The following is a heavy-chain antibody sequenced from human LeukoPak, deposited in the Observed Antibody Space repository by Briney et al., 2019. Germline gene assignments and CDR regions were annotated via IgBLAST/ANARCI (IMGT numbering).Heavy chain of an antibody. CDR1: GGSISSYY. CDR2: IYYSGST. V-gene: IGHV4-59*01. J-gene: IGHJ6*02. Sequence: SETLSLTCTVSGGSISSYYWSWIRQPPGKGLEWIGYIYYSGSTNYNPSLKSRVTISVDTSKNQFSPKLSPVTAADTAVYYCAGRTRYYYYYGMDVWGQGTTVTVSS. D-gene: IGHD1-14*01. CDR3: AGRTRYYYYYGMDV.